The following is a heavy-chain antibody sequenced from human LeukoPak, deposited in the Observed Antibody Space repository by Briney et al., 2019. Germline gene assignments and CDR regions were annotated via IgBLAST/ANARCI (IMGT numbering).Heavy chain of an antibody. CDR3: ARWDSSVAFDI. CDR1: GGSISSSSYY. D-gene: IGHD6-6*01. V-gene: IGHV4-39*07. J-gene: IGHJ3*02. Sequence: KSSETLSLTCTVSGGSISSSSYYWGWIRQPPGKGLEWIGSIYYSGSTYYNPSLKSRVTISVDTSKNQFSLKLSSVTAADTAVYYCARWDSSVAFDIWGQGTMVTVSS. CDR2: IYYSGST.